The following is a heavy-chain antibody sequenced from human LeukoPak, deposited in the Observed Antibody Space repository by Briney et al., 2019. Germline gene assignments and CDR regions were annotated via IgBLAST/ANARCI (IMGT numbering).Heavy chain of an antibody. CDR2: ISYDGSNK. CDR1: GFTFSSYA. CDR3: ARDLPPALYDY. Sequence: RPGRSLRLSCAASGFTFSSYAMHWVRQAPGKGLEWVAVISYDGSNKYYADSVKGRFTISRDNSKNTLYLQMNSLRAEDTAVYYCARDLPPALYDYWGQGTLVTVSS. D-gene: IGHD2-2*01. J-gene: IGHJ4*02. V-gene: IGHV3-30-3*01.